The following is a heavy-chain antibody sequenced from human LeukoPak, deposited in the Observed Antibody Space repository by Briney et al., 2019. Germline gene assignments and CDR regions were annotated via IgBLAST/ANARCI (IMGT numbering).Heavy chain of an antibody. D-gene: IGHD3-3*01. V-gene: IGHV4-38-2*02. CDR1: GYSISSGYY. CDR2: IYHSGST. J-gene: IGHJ3*02. Sequence: SETLSLTCTVSGYSISSGYYWGWIRQPPGKGLEWIGSIYHSGSTYYNPSLKSRVTISVDTSKNQFSLKLSSETAADTAVYYCARDPRITIFGVVNPGAFDIWGQGTMVTVSS. CDR3: ARDPRITIFGVVNPGAFDI.